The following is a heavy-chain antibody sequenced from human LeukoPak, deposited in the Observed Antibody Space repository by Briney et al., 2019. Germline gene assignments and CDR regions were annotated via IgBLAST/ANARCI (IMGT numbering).Heavy chain of an antibody. Sequence: GGSLRLSCAASGFTFSSYAMHWVRQAPGKGLGWVAVISYDGSNKYYADSVKGRFTISRDNSKNTLYLQMNSLRAEDTAVYYCARAPSKGGLDAFDIWGQGTMVTVSS. J-gene: IGHJ3*02. CDR1: GFTFSSYA. V-gene: IGHV3-30-3*01. CDR2: ISYDGSNK. D-gene: IGHD2-15*01. CDR3: ARAPSKGGLDAFDI.